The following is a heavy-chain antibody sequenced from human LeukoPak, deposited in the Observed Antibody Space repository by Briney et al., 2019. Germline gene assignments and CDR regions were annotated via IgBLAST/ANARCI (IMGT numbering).Heavy chain of an antibody. CDR2: IRNDDGSNK. V-gene: IGHV3-30*02. CDR1: GFTFSNYG. Sequence: SGGSLRLSCAASGFTFSNYGMHWVRHAPGKGLEWVAFIRNDDGSNKYYADSVKGRFTISRDNSKNTVHLQMNSLRVEDTAVYYCAKDEAQYFQHWGQGTLVTVSA. J-gene: IGHJ1*01. CDR3: AKDEAQYFQH.